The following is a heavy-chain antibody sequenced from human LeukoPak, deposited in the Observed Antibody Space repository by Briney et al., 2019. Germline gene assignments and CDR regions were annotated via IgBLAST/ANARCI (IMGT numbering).Heavy chain of an antibody. J-gene: IGHJ6*02. Sequence: SETLSLTCAVSGGSISSSNWWSWVRQPPGKGLEWIGEIYHSGSTNYNPSLKSRVTISVDTSKNQFSLKLSSVTAADTAVYYCARVLTTVRYGMDVWGQGTTVTVSS. CDR1: GGSISSSNW. CDR2: IYHSGST. V-gene: IGHV4-4*02. CDR3: ARVLTTVRYGMDV. D-gene: IGHD4-17*01.